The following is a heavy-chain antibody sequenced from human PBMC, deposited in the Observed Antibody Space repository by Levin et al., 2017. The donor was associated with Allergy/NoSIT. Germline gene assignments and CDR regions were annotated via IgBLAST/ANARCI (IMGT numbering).Heavy chain of an antibody. V-gene: IGHV3-7*01. CDR3: ARDQPLSPPGIAVAGTNYYYGMDV. J-gene: IGHJ6*02. CDR1: GFTFSSYW. Sequence: GESLKISCAASGFTFSSYWMSWVRQAPGKGLEWVANIKQDGSEKYYVDSVKGRFTISRDNAKNSLYLQMNSLRAEDTAVYYCARDQPLSPPGIAVAGTNYYYGMDVWGQGTTVTVSS. CDR2: IKQDGSEK. D-gene: IGHD6-19*01.